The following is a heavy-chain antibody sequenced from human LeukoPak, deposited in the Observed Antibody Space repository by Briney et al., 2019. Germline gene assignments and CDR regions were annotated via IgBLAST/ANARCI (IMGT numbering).Heavy chain of an antibody. V-gene: IGHV1-69*13. CDR1: GGTFSSYA. CDR3: ATHPDIVVVPAAGVFDY. J-gene: IGHJ4*02. Sequence: SVKVSCKASGGTFSSYAISWVRRAPGQGLEWMGGIIPIFGTANYAQKFQGRVTITADESTSTAYMELSSLRSEDTAVYYCATHPDIVVVPAAGVFDYWGQGTLVTVSS. D-gene: IGHD2-2*01. CDR2: IIPIFGTA.